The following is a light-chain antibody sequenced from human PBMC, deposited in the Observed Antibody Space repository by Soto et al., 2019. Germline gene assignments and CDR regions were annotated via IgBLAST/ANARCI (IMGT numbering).Light chain of an antibody. CDR1: QAINNN. CDR2: RAS. V-gene: IGKV1-39*01. Sequence: DIQLTQSPSSLSASVTDRVTITCRASQAINNNLNWYQQKLGKAPELLIYRASTLQSGVPSRFSGSGSGTDFTLTISSLEHEDFGTYYCQQSYSTPLTFGGGTKVDIK. CDR3: QQSYSTPLT. J-gene: IGKJ4*01.